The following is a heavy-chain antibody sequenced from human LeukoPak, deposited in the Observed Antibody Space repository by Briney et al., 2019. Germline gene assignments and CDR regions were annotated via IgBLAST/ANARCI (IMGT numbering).Heavy chain of an antibody. D-gene: IGHD6-19*01. V-gene: IGHV3-74*01. Sequence: GGSLRLSCAASGFTFSNHWMQWVRQAPGKELVWVSRISGDGSSTSYADSVKGRFTISRDNAKNTLYLQMNSLRAEDTAVYYCARRVRSTGWYIFDFWGQGTLVTVSS. CDR2: ISGDGSST. CDR1: GFTFSNHW. CDR3: ARRVRSTGWYIFDF. J-gene: IGHJ4*02.